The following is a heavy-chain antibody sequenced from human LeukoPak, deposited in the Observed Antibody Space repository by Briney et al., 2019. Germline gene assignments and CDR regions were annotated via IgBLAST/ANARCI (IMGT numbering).Heavy chain of an antibody. V-gene: IGHV4-30-2*01. CDR2: IYHSGST. CDR1: GGSISSGGYS. CDR3: ATESMYSGSYGFDI. J-gene: IGHJ3*02. D-gene: IGHD1-26*01. Sequence: PSETLSLTCAVSGGSISSGGYSWSRIRQPPGKGLEWIGYIYHSGSTYYNPSLKSRVTISVDRSKNQFSLKLSSVTAADTAVYYCATESMYSGSYGFDIWGQGTMVTVSS.